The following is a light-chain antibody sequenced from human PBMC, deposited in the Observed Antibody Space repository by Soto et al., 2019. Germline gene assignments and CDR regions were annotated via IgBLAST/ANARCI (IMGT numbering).Light chain of an antibody. J-gene: IGLJ1*01. CDR2: GRN. CDR3: QSFDSSLNGYV. CDR1: SYNIGKNL. Sequence: QSALTQPPSASGTPGQRVTISCSGGSYNIGKNLVYWYQQFPGTAPKLLLYGRNNRPSGVPARFSGSKSDTSASLAISGLQAEDEAEYYCQSFDSSLNGYVFGGGTKVTVL. V-gene: IGLV1-40*01.